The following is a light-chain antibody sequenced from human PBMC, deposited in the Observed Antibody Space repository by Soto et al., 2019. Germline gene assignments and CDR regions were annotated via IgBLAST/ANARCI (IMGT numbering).Light chain of an antibody. CDR3: QQYSSYSAYT. V-gene: IGKV1-5*03. J-gene: IGKJ2*01. CDR1: QSISSW. CDR2: KAS. Sequence: DIQMTQSPSTLSASVGDRVTMTCRASQSISSWLAWHQQKAGKAPKLLIYKASSLESGVPSRFSGSGSGTEFTLTISSLQPDDFATYYCQQYSSYSAYTFGQGTK.